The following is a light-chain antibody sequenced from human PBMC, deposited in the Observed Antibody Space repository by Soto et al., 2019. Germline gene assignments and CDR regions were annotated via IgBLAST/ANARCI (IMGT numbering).Light chain of an antibody. CDR1: QRVSGN. CDR2: GAS. Sequence: EMVLTQSPATLSVSPGERATLFCRASQRVSGNLAWYQQKPGQAPRLLIYGASRRAPGIPDRFSGSGAGTDFSLPISSLEPEDFSVYYCQQYGSSPRTFGQGTKVDIK. J-gene: IGKJ1*01. V-gene: IGKV3-20*01. CDR3: QQYGSSPRT.